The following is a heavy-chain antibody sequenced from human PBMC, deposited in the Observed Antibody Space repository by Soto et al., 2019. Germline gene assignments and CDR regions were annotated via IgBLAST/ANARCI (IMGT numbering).Heavy chain of an antibody. Sequence: PGESLKISCKGSGYSFTSYWISWVRQMPGKGLEWMGRIDPSDSYTNYSPSFQGHVTISADKSISTAYLQWSSLKASDTAMYYCARHPPESEDSYYYGMDVWGQGTTVTVSS. J-gene: IGHJ6*02. CDR1: GYSFTSYW. D-gene: IGHD3-10*01. V-gene: IGHV5-10-1*01. CDR2: IDPSDSYT. CDR3: ARHPPESEDSYYYGMDV.